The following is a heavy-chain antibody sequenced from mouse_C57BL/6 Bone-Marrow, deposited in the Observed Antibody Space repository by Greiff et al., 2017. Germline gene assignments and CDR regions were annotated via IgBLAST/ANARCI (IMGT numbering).Heavy chain of an antibody. CDR2: INPGSGGT. CDR1: GYAFTNYL. J-gene: IGHJ2*01. Sequence: QVQLQQSGAELVRPGTSVKVSCKASGYAFTNYLIEWVKQRPGQGLAWIGVINPGSGGTNYNEKFKGKATLTADKTSSAAYMQLSILTSEDSAVYICARYCYGSYFGFWGQGTALTVTT. D-gene: IGHD1-1*01. V-gene: IGHV1-54*01. CDR3: ARYCYGSYFGF.